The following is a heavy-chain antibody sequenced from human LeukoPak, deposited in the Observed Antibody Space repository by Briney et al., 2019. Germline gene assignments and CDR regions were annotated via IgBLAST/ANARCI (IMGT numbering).Heavy chain of an antibody. J-gene: IGHJ4*02. CDR1: GGSISSYY. D-gene: IGHD2-2*01. CDR3: ARESPAAYYFDY. CDR2: IYYSGST. Sequence: KPSETLSLTCTVSGGSISSYYWSWIRQPPGKGLEWIGYIYYSGSTNYNPSLKSRVTIPVDTSKNQFSLKLSSVTAADTAVYYCARESPAAYYFDYWGQGTLVTVSS. V-gene: IGHV4-59*01.